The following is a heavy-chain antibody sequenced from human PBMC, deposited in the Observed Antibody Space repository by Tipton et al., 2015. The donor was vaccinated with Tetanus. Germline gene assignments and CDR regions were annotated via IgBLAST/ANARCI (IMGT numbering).Heavy chain of an antibody. CDR3: ARGTSRIVYYFDY. CDR2: IWYDGSNK. CDR1: GFTFSSYG. V-gene: IGHV3-33*01. J-gene: IGHJ4*02. D-gene: IGHD2-21*01. Sequence: SGFTFSSYGMHWVRQAPGKGLEWVAVIWYDGSNKYYADSVKGRSTISRDNSKNTLYLQMNSLRAEDTAVYYCARGTSRIVYYFDYWGQGTLVTVSS.